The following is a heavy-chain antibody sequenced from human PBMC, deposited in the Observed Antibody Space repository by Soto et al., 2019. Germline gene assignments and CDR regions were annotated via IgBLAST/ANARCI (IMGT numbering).Heavy chain of an antibody. D-gene: IGHD1-20*01. CDR2: IYYSGST. Sequence: SETLSLTCTVSGGSISSYYWSWIRQPPGKGLEWIGYIYYSGSTTYNPSLKSRVTISVDTSKNQFSLKLTSVTAADTAVYYCAREIYVTGTTGRSGWFDPWGQGTLVTVSS. J-gene: IGHJ5*02. V-gene: IGHV4-59*01. CDR3: AREIYVTGTTGRSGWFDP. CDR1: GGSISSYY.